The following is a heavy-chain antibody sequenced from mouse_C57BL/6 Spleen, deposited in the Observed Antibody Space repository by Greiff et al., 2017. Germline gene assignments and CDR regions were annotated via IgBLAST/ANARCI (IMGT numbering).Heavy chain of an antibody. Sequence: DVMLVESGGDLVKPGGSLKLSCAASGFTFSSYGMSWVRQTPDKRLEWVATISSGGSYTYYPDSVKGRFTISRDNAKNTLYLQMSSLKSEDTAMYYCARQDYGSPYYYAMDYWGQGTSVTVSS. CDR2: ISSGGSYT. D-gene: IGHD1-1*01. CDR1: GFTFSSYG. CDR3: ARQDYGSPYYYAMDY. J-gene: IGHJ4*01. V-gene: IGHV5-6*02.